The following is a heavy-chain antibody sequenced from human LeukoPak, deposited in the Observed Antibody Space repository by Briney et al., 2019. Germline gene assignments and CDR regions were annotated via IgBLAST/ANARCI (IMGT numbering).Heavy chain of an antibody. V-gene: IGHV4-59*01. CDR3: AREFDSRSDFWSGYYKVGAFDI. CDR2: IYYSGST. Sequence: SETLSLTCTVSGGSISSYYWIWIRQPPGKGLEWIGYIYYSGSTNYNPSLKSRVTISLDTSKNQFSLKLSSVTAADTAVYYCAREFDSRSDFWSGYYKVGAFDIWGQGTMVTVSS. D-gene: IGHD3-3*01. J-gene: IGHJ3*02. CDR1: GGSISSYY.